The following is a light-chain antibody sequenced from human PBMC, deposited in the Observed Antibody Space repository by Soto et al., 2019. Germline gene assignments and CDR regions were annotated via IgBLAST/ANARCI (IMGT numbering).Light chain of an antibody. Sequence: QSVLTQPASVSGSPGQSDTISCTGPRSDIGDSNFIFWYQQSPGKAPRLLIYEVNNRPSGVSRRFSGSKAGNTASLTISGLLEDDEADYFCASFRSGTILVFGSGTRSPS. J-gene: IGLJ1*01. CDR1: RSDIGDSNF. CDR2: EVN. V-gene: IGLV2-14*01. CDR3: ASFRSGTILV.